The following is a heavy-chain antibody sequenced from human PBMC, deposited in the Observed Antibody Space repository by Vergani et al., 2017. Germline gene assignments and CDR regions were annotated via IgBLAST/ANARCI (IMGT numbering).Heavy chain of an antibody. V-gene: IGHV3-11*04. D-gene: IGHD3-3*01. CDR1: GFTFSDYY. CDR3: ARDLANYDCWSGRWGLDY. CDR2: ISSSGSTI. Sequence: QVQLVESGGGLVKPGGSLRLSCAASGFTFSDYYMSWIRQAPGKGLEWVSYISSSGSTIYYADSVKGRFTISRDNATNSLYLQMNSLRAEDTAVYYCARDLANYDCWSGRWGLDYWGQGTLVTVSS. J-gene: IGHJ4*02.